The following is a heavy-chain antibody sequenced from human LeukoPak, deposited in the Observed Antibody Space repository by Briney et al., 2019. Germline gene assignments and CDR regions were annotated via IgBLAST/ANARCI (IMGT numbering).Heavy chain of an antibody. CDR2: IYYSGST. CDR1: GGSISSYY. J-gene: IGHJ6*03. CDR3: ALLVTRGYYYMDV. Sequence: SETLSLTCTVSGGSISSYYWSWIRQPPGKGLEWIGYIYYSGSTNYNPSLKSRVTISVDTSKNQFSLELSSVTAADTAVYYCALLVTRGYYYMDVWGKGTTVTVSS. D-gene: IGHD4-23*01. V-gene: IGHV4-59*01.